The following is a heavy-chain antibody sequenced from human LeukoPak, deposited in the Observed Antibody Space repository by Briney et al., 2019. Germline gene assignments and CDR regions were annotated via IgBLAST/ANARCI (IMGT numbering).Heavy chain of an antibody. CDR3: AKSLGYSSGWSDDY. V-gene: IGHV3-23*01. CDR2: ISGSGGST. J-gene: IGHJ4*02. Sequence: PGGSLRPSCAASGFTFSSYAIHWVRQAPGKGLEWVSAISGSGGSTYYADSVKGRFTIPRDNSKNTLYLQMNSLRAEDTAVYYCAKSLGYSSGWSDDYWGQGTLVTVSS. D-gene: IGHD6-19*01. CDR1: GFTFSSYA.